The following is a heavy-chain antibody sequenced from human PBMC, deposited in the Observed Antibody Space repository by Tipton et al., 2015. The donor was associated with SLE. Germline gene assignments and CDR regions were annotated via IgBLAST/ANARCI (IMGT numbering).Heavy chain of an antibody. CDR3: VSSIWYMFWSD. D-gene: IGHD6-13*01. V-gene: IGHV1-18*01. CDR1: GFTFTSYG. CDR2: ISAYNGNT. J-gene: IGHJ4*02. Sequence: LVQSGAEVKKPGASVKVSCKASGFTFTSYGISWVRQAPGQGLEWMGWISAYNGNTDYAQKLQGRVTMTTDTSTSTAYMELRSLRSEDTAVYYCVSSIWYMFWSDWGQGTQVTVSS.